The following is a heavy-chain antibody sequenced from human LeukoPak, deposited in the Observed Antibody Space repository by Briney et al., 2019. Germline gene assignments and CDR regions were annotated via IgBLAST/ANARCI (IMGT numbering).Heavy chain of an antibody. CDR2: IDWLDDK. D-gene: IGHD3-10*02. V-gene: IGHV2-70*17. Sequence: SGPALVKPTETLTLTCTFSGFSLITPGMCVAWLRQPPGKSLEWLARIDWLDDKFYNTSLKNRLFVSKDTSANQVVLELIDVDPVDTATYFCARMSLSVTSWDVLDHWGQGILVTVSS. J-gene: IGHJ4*02. CDR3: ARMSLSVTSWDVLDH. CDR1: GFSLITPGMC.